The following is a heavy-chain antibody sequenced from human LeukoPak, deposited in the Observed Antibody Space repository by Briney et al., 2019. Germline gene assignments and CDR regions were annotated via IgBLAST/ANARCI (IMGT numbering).Heavy chain of an antibody. V-gene: IGHV3-15*01. CDR2: IKSKTDGGTT. CDR3: TTDVPITMIVVVQNY. CDR1: GFTFSNAW. J-gene: IGHJ4*02. D-gene: IGHD3-22*01. Sequence: GGSLRLSCAASGFTFSNAWMSWVRQAPGKGLEWVGRIKSKTDGGTTDYAAPVKGRFTFSRDDSKNTLYLQMNSLKTEDTAVYYCTTDVPITMIVVVQNYWGQGTLVTVSS.